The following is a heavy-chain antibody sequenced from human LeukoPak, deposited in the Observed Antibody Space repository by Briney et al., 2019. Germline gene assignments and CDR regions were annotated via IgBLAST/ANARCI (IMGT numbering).Heavy chain of an antibody. D-gene: IGHD3-22*01. CDR3: ARAIDMIVVVSGLDAFDI. CDR2: IYHSGSP. Sequence: SETLSLTCAVSGYSISSASYWGWIRQPPGKGLEWIGNIYHSGSPYYNPSLKSRVTISVDTSKNQFSLKLSSVTAADTAVYYCARAIDMIVVVSGLDAFDIWGQGTMVTVSS. V-gene: IGHV4-38-2*01. CDR1: GYSISSASY. J-gene: IGHJ3*02.